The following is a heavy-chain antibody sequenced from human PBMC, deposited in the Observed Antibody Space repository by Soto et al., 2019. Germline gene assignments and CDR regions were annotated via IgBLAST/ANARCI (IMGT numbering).Heavy chain of an antibody. V-gene: IGHV3-33*01. CDR3: AREPRSFIAMTDDY. J-gene: IGHJ4*02. Sequence: QTGGSLRLSCAASGFTFSSYGMHWVRQAPGKGLEWVAVIWYDGSNKYYADSVRGRFTISRDNSKNTLYLQMNSLRAEDTAVYYCAREPRSFIAMTDDYWGQGTMVTVSS. CDR2: IWYDGSNK. D-gene: IGHD3-22*01. CDR1: GFTFSSYG.